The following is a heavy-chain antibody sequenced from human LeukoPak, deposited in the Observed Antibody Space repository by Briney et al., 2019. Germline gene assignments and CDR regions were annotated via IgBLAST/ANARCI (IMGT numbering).Heavy chain of an antibody. CDR1: GFSFSTYS. CDR2: ISSSSSTI. D-gene: IGHD6-19*01. Sequence: PGGSLRLSCAASGFSFSTYSMNWVRQAPGKGLEGVSYISSSSSTIYYADSVKGRFTISRDNAKNSLYLQMNSLRVEDTAVYYCARDSSGWYHWFDHWGQGTLVTVSS. J-gene: IGHJ5*02. V-gene: IGHV3-48*01. CDR3: ARDSSGWYHWFDH.